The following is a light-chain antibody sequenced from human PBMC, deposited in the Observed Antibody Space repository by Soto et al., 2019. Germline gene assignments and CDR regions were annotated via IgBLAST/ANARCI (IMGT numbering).Light chain of an antibody. Sequence: EIVLTQSPGTLSLSPGERATLSCRASQSVSSTYLAWYQQKPGQAPRLLIYGASSRATGIPDRFSGSGSGTDFTLTISRLEPEDFAVYYCQQYGRSPPTFRQGTKV. CDR1: QSVSSTY. J-gene: IGKJ1*01. V-gene: IGKV3-20*01. CDR3: QQYGRSPPT. CDR2: GAS.